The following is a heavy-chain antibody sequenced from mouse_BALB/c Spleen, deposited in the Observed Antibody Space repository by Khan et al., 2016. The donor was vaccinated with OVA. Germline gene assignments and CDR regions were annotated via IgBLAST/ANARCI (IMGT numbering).Heavy chain of an antibody. J-gene: IGHJ4*01. V-gene: IGHV5-6*01. Sequence: EVELVESGGDLVKPGGSLKLSCAASGFIFSSYGMSWVRQTPDKRLEWVATMSSCGSFTYYPDSLKGRFTISRDNAKNTLYLQVNSLTSEDTAMFDGSRFITRTTGEEYGMDYWGQGTSVTVSS. CDR3: SRFITRTTGEEYGMDY. CDR1: GFIFSSYG. CDR2: MSSCGSFT. D-gene: IGHD1-1*01.